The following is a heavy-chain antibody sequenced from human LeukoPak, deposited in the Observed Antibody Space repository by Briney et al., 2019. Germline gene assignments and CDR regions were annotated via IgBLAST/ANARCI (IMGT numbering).Heavy chain of an antibody. J-gene: IGHJ4*02. CDR1: GGAFSGYS. CDR2: IDPNGTT. CDR3: ARGRSYEYGDYDY. Sequence: SETLSLTCAVYGGAFSGYSWSWIRQPPGKGLEWIGEIDPNGTTNYNPSLKSRVTVSVDTCKNQFSLNLNSVTAADTAIYYCARGRSYEYGDYDYWGQGSLVTVSS. V-gene: IGHV4-34*01. D-gene: IGHD4-17*01.